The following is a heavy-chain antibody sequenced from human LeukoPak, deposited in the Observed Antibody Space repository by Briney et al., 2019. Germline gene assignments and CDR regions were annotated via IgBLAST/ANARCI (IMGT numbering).Heavy chain of an antibody. V-gene: IGHV3-15*01. D-gene: IGHD3-9*01. CDR2: IKSKTDGGTT. CDR3: SNFDFDY. CDR1: GFTFSAYY. J-gene: IGHJ4*02. Sequence: GGSLRLSCAASGFTFSAYYMSWIRQAPGKGLEWVGRIKSKTDGGTTDYAAPVKGRFTISRDDSKNTLYLQMNSLKTEDTAVYYCSNFDFDYWGQGTLVTVSS.